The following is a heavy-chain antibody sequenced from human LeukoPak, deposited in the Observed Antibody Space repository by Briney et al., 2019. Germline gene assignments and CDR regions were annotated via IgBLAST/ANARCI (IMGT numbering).Heavy chain of an antibody. CDR1: GGSISSYY. Sequence: PSETLSLTCTVSGGSISSYYWSWIRQPPGKGLEWIGYIYYSGSTNYNPSLKSRVTISVDTSKNQFSLRLTSVTAADTAVYYCARRGIGSATNYKGDFEYWGQGVLVTVSS. D-gene: IGHD3-10*01. CDR2: IYYSGST. CDR3: ARRGIGSATNYKGDFEY. J-gene: IGHJ4*02. V-gene: IGHV4-59*12.